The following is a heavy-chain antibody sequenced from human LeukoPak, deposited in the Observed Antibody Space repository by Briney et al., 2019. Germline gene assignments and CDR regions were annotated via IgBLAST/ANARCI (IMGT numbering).Heavy chain of an antibody. CDR1: GYTFTSYY. D-gene: IGHD6-13*01. CDR3: AKSDSSSWKDYYYYYMDV. Sequence: GASVKVSCKASGYTFTSYYMHWVRQAPGQGLEWMGIINPSGGSTSYAQKFQGRVTMTRDMSTSTVYMELSSLRSEDTAVYYCAKSDSSSWKDYYYYYMDVWGKGTTVTVSS. V-gene: IGHV1-46*01. J-gene: IGHJ6*03. CDR2: INPSGGST.